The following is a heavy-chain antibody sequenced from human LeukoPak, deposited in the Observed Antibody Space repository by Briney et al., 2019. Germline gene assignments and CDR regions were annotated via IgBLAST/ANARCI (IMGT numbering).Heavy chain of an antibody. CDR1: GGSFSSYY. CDR2: IYYSGGT. CDR3: ARSTYGYPLDY. J-gene: IGHJ4*02. V-gene: IGHV4-59*01. D-gene: IGHD5-24*01. Sequence: SETLSLTCAVYGGSFSSYYWSWIRQPPGKGLEWIGYIYYSGGTNYNPSLKSRVTISVDTSKSQFSLKLTSVTAADTAVYYCARSTYGYPLDYWGQGTLVTVSS.